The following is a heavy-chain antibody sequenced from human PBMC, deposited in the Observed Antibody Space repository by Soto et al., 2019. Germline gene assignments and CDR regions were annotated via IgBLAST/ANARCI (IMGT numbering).Heavy chain of an antibody. D-gene: IGHD3-22*01. Sequence: PSETLSLTCTVSGGSISSGGYYWSWIRQHPGKGLEWIGYIYYSGSTYYNPSLKSRVTISVDTSKNQFSLKLSSVTAADTAVYYCATSARQYYYDRSGDYYVPPFDYWGQGTLVTVSS. CDR2: IYYSGST. CDR1: GGSISSGGYY. V-gene: IGHV4-31*03. J-gene: IGHJ4*02. CDR3: ATSARQYYYDRSGDYYVPPFDY.